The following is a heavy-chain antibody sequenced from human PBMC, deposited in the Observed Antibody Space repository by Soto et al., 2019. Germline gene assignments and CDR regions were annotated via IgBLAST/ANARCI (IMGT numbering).Heavy chain of an antibody. D-gene: IGHD2-21*02. CDR1: GGTFNGYG. V-gene: IGHV1-69*01. J-gene: IGHJ4*02. CDR3: ARGATPYCGGDCDFDF. CDR2: IIPALGRP. Sequence: QLQLVQSGAEVKKPGSSVKVSCKASGGTFNGYGFNWVRQAPGHGLEWLGGIIPALGRPNYAQNFQGRVTITADDSTSTAYMELSSLTYDDTAIYYCARGATPYCGGDCDFDFWGQGSLVTVSS.